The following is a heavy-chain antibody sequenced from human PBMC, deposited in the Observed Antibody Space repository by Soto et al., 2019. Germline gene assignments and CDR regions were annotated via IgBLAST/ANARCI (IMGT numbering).Heavy chain of an antibody. V-gene: IGHV4-61*01. CDR3: AGTLVEYGSGSYSRRLDY. D-gene: IGHD3-10*01. CDR1: GGSISSSSYY. Sequence: SETLSLTCTVSGGSISSSSYYWSWIREPPGEGLEWVGYIYYSGSTNYNPSLKSRVTISEDTSKNQFSLKLSSVTAADTAVYYCAGTLVEYGSGSYSRRLDYWGQGTLVTVSS. J-gene: IGHJ4*02. CDR2: IYYSGST.